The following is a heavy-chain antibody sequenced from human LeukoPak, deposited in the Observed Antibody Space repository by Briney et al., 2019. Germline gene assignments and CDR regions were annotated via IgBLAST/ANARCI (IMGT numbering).Heavy chain of an antibody. D-gene: IGHD1-7*01. J-gene: IGHJ4*02. Sequence: ASVKVSCEDSRDSFSTYAVRWVRQAPGQGLEWMGKIYPMLGVDNYAQRFQGRVTITAAKSTGTAYMEPNSLTSEDTSVYYCAREGSGTSSPMAYWGQGTLVTVSS. CDR1: RDSFSTYA. V-gene: IGHV1-69*04. CDR3: AREGSGTSSPMAY. CDR2: IYPMLGVD.